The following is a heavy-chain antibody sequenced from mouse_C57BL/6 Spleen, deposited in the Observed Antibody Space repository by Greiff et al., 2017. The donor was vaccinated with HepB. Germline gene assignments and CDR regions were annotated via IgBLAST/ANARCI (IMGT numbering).Heavy chain of an antibody. CDR2: IDPSDSYT. CDR3: ATYYYGSSPYPMDY. CDR1: GYTFTSYW. V-gene: IGHV1-69*01. Sequence: QVQLQQPGAELVMPGASVKLSCKASGYTFTSYWMHWVKQRPGQGLEWIGEIDPSDSYTNYNQKFKGKSTLTVDKSSSTAYMQLSSLTSEDSAVYYCATYYYGSSPYPMDYWGQGTSGTVSS. D-gene: IGHD1-1*01. J-gene: IGHJ4*01.